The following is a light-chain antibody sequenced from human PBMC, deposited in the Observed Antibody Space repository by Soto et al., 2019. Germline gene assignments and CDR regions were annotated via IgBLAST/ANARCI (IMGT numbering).Light chain of an antibody. CDR2: DVS. CDR1: SSDVGGYNY. CDR3: SSYTSSSTPLYV. Sequence: QSVLTQPASVSGSPRQSITISCTGTSSDVGGYNYVSWYQQHPGKAPKLMIYDVSNRPSGVSNRFSGSKSGNTASLTISGLQAEDEADYYCSSYTSSSTPLYVFGTGTKVTVL. V-gene: IGLV2-14*01. J-gene: IGLJ1*01.